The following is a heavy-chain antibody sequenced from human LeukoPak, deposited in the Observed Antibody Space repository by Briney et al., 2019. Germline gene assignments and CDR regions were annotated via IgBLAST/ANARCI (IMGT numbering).Heavy chain of an antibody. V-gene: IGHV4-59*08. Sequence: SETLSLTCIVSGGSISSYYWSWIRQPPGKGLEWIGYIYSSGSTAYNPSLKSRATISLDTPNHQFSLKLTSVTAADTAVYYCARHVGIHLWSLYFDYWGQGSLVTVSS. J-gene: IGHJ4*02. CDR3: ARHVGIHLWSLYFDY. D-gene: IGHD5-18*01. CDR1: GGSISSYY. CDR2: IYSSGST.